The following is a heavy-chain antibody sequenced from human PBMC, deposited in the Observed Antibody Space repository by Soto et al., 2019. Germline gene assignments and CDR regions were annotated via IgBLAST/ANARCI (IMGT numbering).Heavy chain of an antibody. CDR3: ARRVCSTSCYNNWFDP. J-gene: IGHJ5*02. CDR1: GYTFTSYG. D-gene: IGHD2-2*02. Sequence: ASVKVSCKASGYTFTSYGISWVRQAPGQGLEWMGWISAYNGNTNYAQKLQGRVTMTTDTSTSTAYMELRSLRSDDTAVYYCARRVCSTSCYNNWFDPRGQGTLVTVSS. V-gene: IGHV1-18*04. CDR2: ISAYNGNT.